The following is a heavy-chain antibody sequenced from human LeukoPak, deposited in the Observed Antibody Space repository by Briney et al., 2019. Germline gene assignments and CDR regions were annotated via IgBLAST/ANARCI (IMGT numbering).Heavy chain of an antibody. CDR3: TTSGSNFGFFDY. J-gene: IGHJ4*02. CDR2: IKSKTDGGTT. D-gene: IGHD1-26*01. Sequence: KTGGSLRLSCAASGFTFSNAWMNWVRRAPGKGLEWVGRIKSKTDGGTTDYAAPVKGRFTISRDDSKNTLYLQMNSLKTEDTAVYYCTTSGSNFGFFDYWGQGTLVTVSS. V-gene: IGHV3-15*01. CDR1: GFTFSNAW.